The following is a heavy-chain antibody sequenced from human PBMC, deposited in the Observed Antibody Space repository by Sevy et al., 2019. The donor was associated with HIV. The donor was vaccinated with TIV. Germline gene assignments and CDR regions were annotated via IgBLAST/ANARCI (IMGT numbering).Heavy chain of an antibody. V-gene: IGHV3-23*01. J-gene: IGHJ4*02. CDR3: AKGSNTAMAVXDY. Sequence: GGSLRLSCAXSGFTFXSYAMSWVRQAPGKGLEWVSAISGGGGSTYYADSVKGRFTISRDNSKNTLYLQMNSLRAEDTAVYYCAKGSNTAMAVXDYWGQGTLVTVSS. CDR2: ISGGGGST. CDR1: GFTFXSYA. D-gene: IGHD5-18*01.